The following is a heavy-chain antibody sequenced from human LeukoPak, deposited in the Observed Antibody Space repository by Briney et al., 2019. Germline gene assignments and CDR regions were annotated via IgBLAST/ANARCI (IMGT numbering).Heavy chain of an antibody. CDR1: GYTFTSYD. D-gene: IGHD2-15*01. CDR2: MNPNSGNT. Sequence: ASVKVSCKASGYTFTSYDINWVRQATGQGLEWMGWMNPNSGNTGYAQKFQGRVTMTRNTSISTAYMELSSLRSEDTAVYYCARGQPRGSYYYYYYGMDVWGQGTTVTVSS. J-gene: IGHJ6*02. CDR3: ARGQPRGSYYYYYYGMDV. V-gene: IGHV1-8*01.